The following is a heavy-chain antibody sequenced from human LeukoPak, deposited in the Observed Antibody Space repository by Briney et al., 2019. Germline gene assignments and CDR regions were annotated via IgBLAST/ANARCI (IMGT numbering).Heavy chain of an antibody. J-gene: IGHJ4*02. V-gene: IGHV4-34*01. CDR1: GGSFSGYY. D-gene: IGHD6-13*01. CDR2: INHSGST. Sequence: SETLSLTCAVYGGSFSGYYWSWIRQPPGKGLEWIGGINHSGSTNYNPSLKSRVTISVDTSKNQFSLKLSSVTAADTAVYYCARGLRSSSWYLGYWGQGTLVAVSS. CDR3: ARGLRSSSWYLGY.